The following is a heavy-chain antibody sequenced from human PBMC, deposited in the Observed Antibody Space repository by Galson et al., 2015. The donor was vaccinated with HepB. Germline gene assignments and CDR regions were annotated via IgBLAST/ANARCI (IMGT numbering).Heavy chain of an antibody. CDR3: ARNLGTMIGAANYYYGMDV. CDR1: GFTFSDFD. V-gene: IGHV1-18*04. D-gene: IGHD1/OR15-1a*01. CDR2: ISNFNGKR. Sequence: SVKVSCKASGFTFSDFDFSWVRQAPGQGLEWMGWISNFNGKRNYAQKFQGRVTMTTDTPTSTVYMELRSLRSDDTAVYFCARNLGTMIGAANYYYGMDVWGQGTTVIVSS. J-gene: IGHJ6*02.